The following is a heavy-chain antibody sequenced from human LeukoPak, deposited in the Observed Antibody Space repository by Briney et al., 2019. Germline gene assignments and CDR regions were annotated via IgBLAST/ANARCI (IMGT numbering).Heavy chain of an antibody. J-gene: IGHJ5*02. CDR1: GFTFSSYA. CDR3: AKDSLLGFGGGINWFDP. V-gene: IGHV3-23*01. D-gene: IGHD3-10*01. CDR2: ISGSGGST. Sequence: GGSLRLSCAASGFTFSSYAMSWVRQAPGKGLEWVSAISGSGGSTYYADSVKGRFTISRDNSKNTLYLQMNSLRAEDTAVYYCAKDSLLGFGGGINWFDPWGQGTLVTVSP.